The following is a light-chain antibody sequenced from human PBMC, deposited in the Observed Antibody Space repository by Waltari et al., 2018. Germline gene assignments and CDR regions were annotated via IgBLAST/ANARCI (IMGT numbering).Light chain of an antibody. CDR3: SSFADTNPFV. Sequence: QSALTQPPSASGSPGQSVTISCTGTSSDVGRYNYVSWYQQHPGKAPKLIIYEVTKRPSVVPDRFSGSKSGNTASLTVSGLQAEDEADYYCSSFADTNPFVFGTGTKVTVL. CDR1: SSDVGRYNY. V-gene: IGLV2-8*01. CDR2: EVT. J-gene: IGLJ1*01.